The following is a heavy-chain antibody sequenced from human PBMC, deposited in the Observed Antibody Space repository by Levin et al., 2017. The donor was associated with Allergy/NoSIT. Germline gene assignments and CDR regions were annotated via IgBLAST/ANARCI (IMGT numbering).Heavy chain of an antibody. CDR1: GGSISSYY. CDR2: IYTSGST. D-gene: IGHD3-10*01. V-gene: IGHV4-4*07. Sequence: PSETLSLTCTVSGGSISSYYWSWIRQPAGKGLEWIGRIYTSGSTNYNPSLKSRVTMSVDTSKNQFSLKLSSVTAADTAVYYCARARGPRGASESQHFDYWGQGTLVTVSS. CDR3: ARARGPRGASESQHFDY. J-gene: IGHJ4*02.